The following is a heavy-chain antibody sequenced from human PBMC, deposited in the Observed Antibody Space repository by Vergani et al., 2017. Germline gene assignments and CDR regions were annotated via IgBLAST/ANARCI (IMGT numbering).Heavy chain of an antibody. CDR1: GFTFSSYA. D-gene: IGHD6-13*01. CDR3: VKDIAASGNYWYCDR. J-gene: IGHJ2*01. Sequence: EVQLLESGGGLVQPGGSLRLSCAASGFTFSSYAMSWVRQAPGKGLEWVSAISGSGGSTYYADSVKGRFTISRDNSKNTLYLQMNSLRAEDTALYYCVKDIAASGNYWYCDRWGRGTLVTVSS. V-gene: IGHV3-23*01. CDR2: ISGSGGST.